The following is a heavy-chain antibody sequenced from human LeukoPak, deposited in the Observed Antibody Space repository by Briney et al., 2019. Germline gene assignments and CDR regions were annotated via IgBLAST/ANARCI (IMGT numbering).Heavy chain of an antibody. CDR3: ARGTIAAAGYYYFDY. Sequence: PGGFLRLSCAASGFTFSSYWMSWVRQAPGKGLEWVANIKQDGSEKYYVDSVKGRFTISRDNAKNSLYLQMNSLRAEDTAVYYSARGTIAAAGYYYFDYWGQGTQVTVSS. D-gene: IGHD6-13*01. J-gene: IGHJ4*02. V-gene: IGHV3-7*04. CDR2: IKQDGSEK. CDR1: GFTFSSYW.